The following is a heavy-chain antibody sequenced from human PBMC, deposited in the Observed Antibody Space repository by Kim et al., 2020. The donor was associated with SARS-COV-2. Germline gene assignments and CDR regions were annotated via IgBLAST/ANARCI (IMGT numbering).Heavy chain of an antibody. J-gene: IGHJ4*02. D-gene: IGHD1-26*01. Sequence: TYYNPSLKSRVTISVDTSKNQFSLKLTSVTAADTAVYYCAIVGGGPFDYWGQGTLVTVSS. CDR3: AIVGGGPFDY. V-gene: IGHV4-30-2*04. CDR2: T.